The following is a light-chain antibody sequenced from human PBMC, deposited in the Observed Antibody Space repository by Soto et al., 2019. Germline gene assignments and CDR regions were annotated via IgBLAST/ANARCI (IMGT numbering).Light chain of an antibody. J-gene: IGKJ1*01. CDR3: QQYLNLPRT. CDR2: GAS. Sequence: EIVMTQSPATLSVSPGERATLSCRASQSVGGSLAWYQQKPGQAPGLLIYGASTRATGVPARFSGSGSGTEFTLTISSLQSEDFAVYCQQYLNLPRTFGQGTKVEIK. CDR1: QSVGGS. V-gene: IGKV3-15*01.